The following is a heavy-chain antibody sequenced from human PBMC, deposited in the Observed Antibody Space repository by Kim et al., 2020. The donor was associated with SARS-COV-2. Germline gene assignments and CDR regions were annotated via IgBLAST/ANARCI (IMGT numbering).Heavy chain of an antibody. CDR3: ARSIAVAGTRWFDP. Sequence: SETLSLTCAVSGGSISSSNWWSWVRQPPGKALEWIGEIYHSGSTNYNPSLKSRVTISVDKSKNQFSLKLSSVTAADTAVYYCARSIAVAGTRWFDPWGQGTLVTVSS. V-gene: IGHV4-4*02. D-gene: IGHD6-19*01. CDR1: GGSISSSNW. J-gene: IGHJ5*02. CDR2: IYHSGST.